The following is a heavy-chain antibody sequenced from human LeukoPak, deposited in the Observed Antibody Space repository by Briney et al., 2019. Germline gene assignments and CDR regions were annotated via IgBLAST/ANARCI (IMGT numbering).Heavy chain of an antibody. CDR3: ARALGYCSGGSCHTPYNWFDP. V-gene: IGHV3-7*01. D-gene: IGHD2-15*01. CDR2: IKQDGSEK. Sequence: GGSLRLSCAASGFTFSSYWMSWVRQAPGKGLEWVANIKQDGSEKYYVDSVKGRFTISRDNAKNSLYLQMNSLRAEDTAVYYCARALGYCSGGSCHTPYNWFDPWGQGTLVTVSS. CDR1: GFTFSSYW. J-gene: IGHJ5*02.